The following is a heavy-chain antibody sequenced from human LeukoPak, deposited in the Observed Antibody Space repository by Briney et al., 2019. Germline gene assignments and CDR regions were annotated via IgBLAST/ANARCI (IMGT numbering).Heavy chain of an antibody. V-gene: IGHV3-23*01. CDR1: GFTFNSYG. Sequence: GGSLRLSCAASGFTFNSYGMRWVRQAPGRGLEWVSGISGRGSSTHYADSVKGRFTISRDSTKNTVYLQMNSLRVEDTAVYYCAKENLMVITTSYMDVWGNGTTVTVSS. J-gene: IGHJ6*03. D-gene: IGHD2-21*01. CDR2: ISGRGSST. CDR3: AKENLMVITTSYMDV.